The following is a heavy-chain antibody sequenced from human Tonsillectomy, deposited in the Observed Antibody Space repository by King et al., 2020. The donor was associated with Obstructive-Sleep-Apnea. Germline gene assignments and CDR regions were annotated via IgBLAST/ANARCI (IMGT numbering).Heavy chain of an antibody. Sequence: LQLQESGPGLVKPSETLSLTCTVSGGSISSSSYYWGWIRQPPGKGLEWMGSSYYSGSTYYSPSLKSRVTISVQTSKNQFSLKLSSVTAADTAVYYCARYSGSSAMDVWGQGTTVTVSS. D-gene: IGHD1-26*01. V-gene: IGHV4-39*07. J-gene: IGHJ6*02. CDR3: ARYSGSSAMDV. CDR2: SYYSGST. CDR1: GGSISSSSYY.